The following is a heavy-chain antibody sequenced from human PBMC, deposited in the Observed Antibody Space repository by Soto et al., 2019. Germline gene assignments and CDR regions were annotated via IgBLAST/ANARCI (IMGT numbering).Heavy chain of an antibody. V-gene: IGHV2-5*02. CDR3: AQRGPRESIFDY. J-gene: IGHJ4*02. CDR2: MYWDDDK. CDR1: GFSLSAGGVG. Sequence: QITLKESGPTLVKPTQTLTLTCTFSGFSLSAGGVGVGWIRQPPGQALEFLALMYWDDDKRYSPSLKSRLTTTTETSKTQVVLTMTNMDPMDTATYYCAQRGPRESIFDYWGQGTLVTVSS.